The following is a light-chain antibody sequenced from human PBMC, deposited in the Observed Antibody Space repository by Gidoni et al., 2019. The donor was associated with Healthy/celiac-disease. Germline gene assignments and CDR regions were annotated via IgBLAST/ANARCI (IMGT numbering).Light chain of an antibody. Sequence: QSALTQPASVSGSPGQSITISCTGTSSDVGGYNYVSWYQQNPGKAPKLMIYDVSNRPSGVSNRFSGSKSGNTASLTISGLQAGGEADYYCSSYTSSSTRVVFGGGTKLTVL. V-gene: IGLV2-14*01. J-gene: IGLJ2*01. CDR3: SSYTSSSTRVV. CDR2: DVS. CDR1: SSDVGGYNY.